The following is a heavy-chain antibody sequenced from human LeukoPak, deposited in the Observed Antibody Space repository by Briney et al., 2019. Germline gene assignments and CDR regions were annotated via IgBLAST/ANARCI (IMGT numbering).Heavy chain of an antibody. V-gene: IGHV3-30*02. J-gene: IGHJ4*02. CDR3: VRDRDWAFDY. CDR1: GFTFTYYG. CDR2: VRSDGSDK. D-gene: IGHD2-21*02. Sequence: GGSLRLSCGASGFTFTYYGVHWVRQAPGRGLEWVTFVRSDGSDKCYADSVKGRFTFSRDNSKNTVYLQMNSLRPEDTAVYYCVRDRDWAFDYWGQGSLVTVSS.